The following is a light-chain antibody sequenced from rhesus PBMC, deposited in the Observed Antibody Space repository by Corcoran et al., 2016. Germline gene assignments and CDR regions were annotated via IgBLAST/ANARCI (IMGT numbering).Light chain of an antibody. J-gene: IGKJ2*01. CDR3: QKYSSSPYS. Sequence: QVILTQSPATLSLSPGERATLSCRASQSVSSSLAWYQQKPGQAPRLLIYGASSRATVIPDRFSGSGSGTDVTLTISSLEPEDFAVYYCQKYSSSPYSFGQGTKGEIK. CDR1: QSVSSS. CDR2: GAS. V-gene: IGKV3-53*01.